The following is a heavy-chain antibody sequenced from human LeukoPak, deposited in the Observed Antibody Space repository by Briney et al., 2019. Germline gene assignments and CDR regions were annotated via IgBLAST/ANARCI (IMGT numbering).Heavy chain of an antibody. CDR3: TTLYHFDP. CDR1: GFTFSNAR. Sequence: GGSLRLCCAASGFTFSNARMHWVRQAPGRGLEWVGHITTKTEGETTDYAAPVKGRFTISRDDSTNTLFLQMDSLKLEDTALYYCTTLYHFDPWGQGTLVTVSS. J-gene: IGHJ5*02. D-gene: IGHD2-2*02. CDR2: ITTKTEGETT. V-gene: IGHV3-15*01.